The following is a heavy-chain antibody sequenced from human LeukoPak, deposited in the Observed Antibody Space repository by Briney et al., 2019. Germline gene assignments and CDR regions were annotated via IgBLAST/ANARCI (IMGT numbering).Heavy chain of an antibody. D-gene: IGHD1-26*01. CDR1: GFTFSGYA. CDR3: ATGIVGATPWS. Sequence: GGSLRLSCAASGFTFSGYAMHWVRQAPGKGLEWVAVISYDGSNKYYADSVKGRFTISRDNSKNTLYLQMNSLRAEDTAVYYCATGIVGATPWSWGQGTLVTVSS. CDR2: ISYDGSNK. V-gene: IGHV3-30-3*01. J-gene: IGHJ4*02.